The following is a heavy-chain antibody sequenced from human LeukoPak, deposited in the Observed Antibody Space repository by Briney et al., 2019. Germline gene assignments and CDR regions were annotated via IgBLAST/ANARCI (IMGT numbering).Heavy chain of an antibody. J-gene: IGHJ6*04. CDR1: GFTFSTYA. CDR2: ISYDGSNK. D-gene: IGHD3-10*02. CDR3: SRDMSPAMDV. Sequence: GRSLRLSCAASGFTFSTYAMHWVRRAPGKGLEWVAVISYDGSNKYYADSVKGRFTISRDISKNTLYLQMNSLRAEDTAMYYCSRDMSPAMDVWGKGTTVTVSS. V-gene: IGHV3-30*04.